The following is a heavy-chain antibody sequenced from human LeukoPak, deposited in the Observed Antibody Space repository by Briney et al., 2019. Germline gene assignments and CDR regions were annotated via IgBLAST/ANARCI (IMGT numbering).Heavy chain of an antibody. V-gene: IGHV4-59*01. D-gene: IGHD6-6*01. CDR2: IYYSGST. J-gene: IGHJ4*02. Sequence: SETQSLTCAVSGGSISGYYWSWIRHPPGKGLEWIGYIYYSGSTNYNPSLKSRVTISVDTTKNQFSLKLSSVTAADTAVYYCARGTHSSSPIPLDYWGQGTLVTVSS. CDR1: GGSISGYY. CDR3: ARGTHSSSPIPLDY.